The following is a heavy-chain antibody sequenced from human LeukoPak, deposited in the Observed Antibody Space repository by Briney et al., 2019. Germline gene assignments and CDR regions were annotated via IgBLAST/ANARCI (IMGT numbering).Heavy chain of an antibody. V-gene: IGHV3-30*02. D-gene: IGHD5-24*01. J-gene: IGHJ4*02. CDR3: AINHRDGYSELGY. CDR1: GLTFSSYG. Sequence: GGSLRLSCAASGLTFSSYGMHWVRQAPGKGLEWVAFIRYDGSNKYYADSVKGRFTISRDNAKNSLYLQMNSLRAEDTAVYYCAINHRDGYSELGYWGQGTLVTVSS. CDR2: IRYDGSNK.